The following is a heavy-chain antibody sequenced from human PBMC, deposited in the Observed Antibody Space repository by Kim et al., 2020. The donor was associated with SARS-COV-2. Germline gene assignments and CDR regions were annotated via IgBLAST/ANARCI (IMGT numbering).Heavy chain of an antibody. D-gene: IGHD4-4*01. V-gene: IGHV3-74*01. CDR3: ASDTVLYGLDV. Sequence: GGSLRLSCAASGFTVTNYWMHWVRQAPGKGLVWVSRIKSEGTGISYADSVKGRFTISRDNVNNTLYLQINNLRAEDTAVYYCASDTVLYGLDVWGQGTTVTVSS. J-gene: IGHJ6*02. CDR1: GFTVTNYW. CDR2: IKSEGTGI.